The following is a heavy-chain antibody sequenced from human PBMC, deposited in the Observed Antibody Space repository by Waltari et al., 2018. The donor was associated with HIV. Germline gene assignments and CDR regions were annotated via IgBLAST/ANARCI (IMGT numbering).Heavy chain of an antibody. CDR1: GFTVSSNY. CDR3: ARDKYYYGSGSPTLYYFDY. V-gene: IGHV3-66*02. J-gene: IGHJ4*02. D-gene: IGHD3-10*01. CDR2: IYSGGST. Sequence: EVQLVESGGGLVQPGGSRRLSCAASGFTVSSNYMSWVRQAPGKGLEWVSVIYSGGSTYYADSVKGRFTISRDNSKNTLYLQMNSLRAEDTAVYYCARDKYYYGSGSPTLYYFDYWGQGTLVTVSS.